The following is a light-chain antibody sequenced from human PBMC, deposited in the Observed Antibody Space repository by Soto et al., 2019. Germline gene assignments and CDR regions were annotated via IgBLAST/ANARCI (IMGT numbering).Light chain of an antibody. V-gene: IGLV2-14*01. CDR2: EVS. CDR3: SSYTSTNIVV. J-gene: IGLJ2*01. CDR1: GSDVGGYNY. Sequence: QSALTQPASVSGSPGQSITISCTGTGSDVGGYNYVYWYQQYPGKSPQLLIYEVSDRPSGVSKRFSGSMSGSTASLTISGLQAEDEADYYCSSYTSTNIVVFGGGTKRTVL.